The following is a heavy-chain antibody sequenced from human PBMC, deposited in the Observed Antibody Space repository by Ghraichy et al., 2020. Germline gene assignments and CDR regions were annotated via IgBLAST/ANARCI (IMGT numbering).Heavy chain of an antibody. Sequence: GGSRLSCAASGFTFSSYSMNWVRQAPGKGLEWLSYISSSSSTIYYADSVKGRFTISRDNAKKSLSLQLNSLRDEDTALYYCAREYSSSWYSLDFRGQGTLVTVSS. V-gene: IGHV3-48*02. J-gene: IGHJ4*02. CDR1: GFTFSSYS. D-gene: IGHD6-13*01. CDR3: AREYSSSWYSLDF. CDR2: ISSSSSTI.